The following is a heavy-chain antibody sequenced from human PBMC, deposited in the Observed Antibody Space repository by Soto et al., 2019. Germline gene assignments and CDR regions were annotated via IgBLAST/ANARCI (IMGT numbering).Heavy chain of an antibody. V-gene: IGHV3-48*03. D-gene: IGHD5-18*01. CDR2: ISSSGSTI. CDR3: ARKDTAMAYDAFDI. J-gene: IGHJ3*02. Sequence: GGSLRLSCAASGFTFSSYEMNWVRQAPGKGLEWVSYISSSGSTIYYADSVKGRFTISRDNAKNSLYLQMNSLRAEDTAVYYCARKDTAMAYDAFDIWGQGTMVTVSS. CDR1: GFTFSSYE.